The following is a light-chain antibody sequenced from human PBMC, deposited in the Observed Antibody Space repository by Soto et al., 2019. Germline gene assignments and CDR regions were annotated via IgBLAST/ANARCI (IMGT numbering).Light chain of an antibody. V-gene: IGKV1-9*01. Sequence: DIPLTQSPSFLSASVGDRATITCRASQGISSFLAWFQQKPGKGPKLLIYAASTLQSGVPSRFSGSGSGTEFTLTISSLQPEDFATYYCQQVKSYPLTFGGGTKVEIK. CDR1: QGISSF. CDR3: QQVKSYPLT. CDR2: AAS. J-gene: IGKJ4*01.